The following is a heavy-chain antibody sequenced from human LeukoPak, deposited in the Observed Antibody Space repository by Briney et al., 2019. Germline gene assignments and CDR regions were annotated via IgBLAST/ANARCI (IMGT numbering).Heavy chain of an antibody. Sequence: PSETLSLTCAVYGASFSGYYWSWIRQPPGKGLEWLGEINHSGSTNYNPSLKSRVTISVDTSKNQFSLKLSSVTAADTAVYYCASGSGIVNYYYYYYMDVWGKGTTVTVSS. CDR1: GASFSGYY. V-gene: IGHV4-34*01. D-gene: IGHD3-10*01. CDR2: INHSGST. CDR3: ASGSGIVNYYYYYYMDV. J-gene: IGHJ6*03.